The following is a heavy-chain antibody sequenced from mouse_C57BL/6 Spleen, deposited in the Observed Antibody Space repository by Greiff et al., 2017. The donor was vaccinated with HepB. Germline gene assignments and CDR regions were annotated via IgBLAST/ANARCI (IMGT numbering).Heavy chain of an antibody. CDR3: TGRWLLWYFDV. CDR2: IRLKSDNYAT. J-gene: IGHJ1*03. V-gene: IGHV6-3*01. D-gene: IGHD2-3*01. Sequence: EVQGVESGGGLVQPGGSMKLSCVASGFTFSNYWMNWVRQSPEKGLEWVAQIRLKSDNYATHYAESVKGRFTISRDDSKSSVYLQMNNLRAEDTGIYYCTGRWLLWYFDVWGTGTTVTVSS. CDR1: GFTFSNYW.